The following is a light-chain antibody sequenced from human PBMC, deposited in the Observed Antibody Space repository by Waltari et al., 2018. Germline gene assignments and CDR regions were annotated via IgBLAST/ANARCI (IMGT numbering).Light chain of an antibody. V-gene: IGKV1-9*01. CDR3: QQVNSYPLT. J-gene: IGKJ4*01. CDR1: QGISSY. CDR2: AAS. Sequence: DLQLTQSPSFLSASVGDRVTITCRASQGISSYLACYQQLPGKAPKLLIYAASTLQGGVPSRFSGSGSGTEFTLTISSLQPEDFATYYCQQVNSYPLTFGGGTKVEI.